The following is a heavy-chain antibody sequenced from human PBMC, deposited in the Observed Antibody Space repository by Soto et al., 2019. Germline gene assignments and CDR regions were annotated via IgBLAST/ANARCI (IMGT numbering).Heavy chain of an antibody. D-gene: IGHD6-19*01. CDR3: ARKALAVGGLSYYGMDV. J-gene: IGHJ6*02. Sequence: SVKVSCKASGGTFNSYALSWVRQAPGQGLEWMGGIIPIFGTANYAQKFQGRVTITADDSTTTAYLELRGLRSDDTAVYYCARKALAVGGLSYYGMDVWGPGTTVTVSS. CDR1: GGTFNSYA. V-gene: IGHV1-69*13. CDR2: IIPIFGTA.